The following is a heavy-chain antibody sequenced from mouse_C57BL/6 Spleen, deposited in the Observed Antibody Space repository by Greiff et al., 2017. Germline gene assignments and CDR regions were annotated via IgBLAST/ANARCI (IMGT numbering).Heavy chain of an antibody. V-gene: IGHV3-1*01. CDR1: GYSITSGYD. D-gene: IGHD2-4*01. Sequence: EVQLVESGPGMVKPSQSLSLTCTVTGYSITSGYDWHWIRHFPGNKLEWMGYISYSGSPNYNPSLKSRISITHDTSKNHFFLKLNSVTTEDTATYYCARGYDYDGYAMDYWGQGTSVTVSS. CDR2: ISYSGSP. CDR3: ARGYDYDGYAMDY. J-gene: IGHJ4*01.